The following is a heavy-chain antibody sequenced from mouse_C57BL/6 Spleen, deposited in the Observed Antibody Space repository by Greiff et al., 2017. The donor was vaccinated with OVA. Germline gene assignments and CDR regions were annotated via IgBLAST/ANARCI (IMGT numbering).Heavy chain of an antibody. CDR1: GYTFTSYG. Sequence: QVQLQQSGAELARPGASVKLSCKASGYTFTSYGISWVKQRTGQGLEWIGEIYPRSGNTYYNEKFKGKATLTADKSSSTAYMELRSLTSEDSAVYFCARRDGSSPYWGQGTSVIVSS. V-gene: IGHV1-81*01. J-gene: IGHJ4*01. CDR2: IYPRSGNT. D-gene: IGHD1-1*01. CDR3: ARRDGSSPY.